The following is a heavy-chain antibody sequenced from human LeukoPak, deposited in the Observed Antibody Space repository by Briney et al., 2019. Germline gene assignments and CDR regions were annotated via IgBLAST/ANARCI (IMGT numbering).Heavy chain of an antibody. CDR2: IYPGDSDT. Sequence: GESLKISCKGSGYSFTSYWIGWVRQMPGKGLEWMGIIYPGDSDTRYSPSFQGQVTISADKSISTAYLQWSSLKASDTAIYYCARHFLYEYQLPYFDYWGQGTLVTVSS. V-gene: IGHV5-51*01. CDR1: GYSFTSYW. D-gene: IGHD2-2*01. CDR3: ARHFLYEYQLPYFDY. J-gene: IGHJ4*02.